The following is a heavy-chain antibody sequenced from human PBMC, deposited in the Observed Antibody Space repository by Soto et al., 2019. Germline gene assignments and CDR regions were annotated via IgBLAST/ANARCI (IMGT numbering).Heavy chain of an antibody. CDR2: VGGNGGST. Sequence: GGSLRLSCAASGFTFSSYAMNWVRQAPGKGLEWVSSVGGNGGSTHYADSVKGRFTISRDNSKKTLYLQMSSLRAEDTAVYYCAVMFYASGSNSFDYWGQGTMVTVSS. CDR3: AVMFYASGSNSFDY. D-gene: IGHD3-10*01. J-gene: IGHJ4*02. V-gene: IGHV3-23*01. CDR1: GFTFSSYA.